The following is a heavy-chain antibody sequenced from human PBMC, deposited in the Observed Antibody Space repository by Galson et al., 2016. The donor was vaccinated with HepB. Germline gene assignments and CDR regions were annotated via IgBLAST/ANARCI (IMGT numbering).Heavy chain of an antibody. CDR2: MWYDGSNK. Sequence: SLRLSCAASGFTFSSYGMHWVRQAPGKGLEWVAAMWYDGSNKNYADSVKGRFTISRDNSKNVLYLQMNCLRAEDTADYHCARDSGYGDDLPDYWGQGTLVTVSS. V-gene: IGHV3-33*01. D-gene: IGHD4-17*01. CDR3: ARDSGYGDDLPDY. J-gene: IGHJ4*02. CDR1: GFTFSSYG.